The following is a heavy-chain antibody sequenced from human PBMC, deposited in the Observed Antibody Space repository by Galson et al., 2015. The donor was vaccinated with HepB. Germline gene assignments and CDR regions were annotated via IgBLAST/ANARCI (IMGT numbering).Heavy chain of an antibody. J-gene: IGHJ6*02. CDR3: ARYIEPYYYYGMDV. V-gene: IGHV1-69*04. Sequence: SVKVSCKASGGTFSSYAISWVRQAPGQGLEWMGRIIPILGIANYAQKFQGRVTITADKSTSTAYMELSSLRSEDTAVYYCARYIEPYYYYGMDVWGQGTTVTVSS. CDR1: GGTFSSYA. CDR2: IIPILGIA. D-gene: IGHD2-15*01.